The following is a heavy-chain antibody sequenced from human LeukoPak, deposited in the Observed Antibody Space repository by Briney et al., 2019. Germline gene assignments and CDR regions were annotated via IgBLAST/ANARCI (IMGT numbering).Heavy chain of an antibody. V-gene: IGHV3-48*01. CDR3: ARDFNYGGNFDY. J-gene: IGHJ4*02. CDR2: ISGHSSTI. D-gene: IGHD4-23*01. Sequence: GGSLRLSCAASGFTFSSYWMHWVRQAPGKGLEWISYISGHSSTIYFADSVKGRFTISRDNARNSLYLQMNSLRAEDTAVYYCARDFNYGGNFDYWGQGTLVTVSS. CDR1: GFTFSSYW.